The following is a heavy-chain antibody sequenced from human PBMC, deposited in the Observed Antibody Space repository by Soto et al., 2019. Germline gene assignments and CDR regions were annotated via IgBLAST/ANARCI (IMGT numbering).Heavy chain of an antibody. CDR1: GGSISSSSYY. CDR2: IYYSGTT. Sequence: SETLSLTCTVSGGSISSSSYYWGWIRQPPGKGLEWIGYIYYSGTTNYNPSLRSRVTISVDTSKNQFSLKLNSVTAADTAAYYCARLELGGSAVVVPDSYYFGMDVWGQGTTATVSS. J-gene: IGHJ6*02. V-gene: IGHV4-61*05. CDR3: ARLELGGSAVVVPDSYYFGMDV. D-gene: IGHD2-2*01.